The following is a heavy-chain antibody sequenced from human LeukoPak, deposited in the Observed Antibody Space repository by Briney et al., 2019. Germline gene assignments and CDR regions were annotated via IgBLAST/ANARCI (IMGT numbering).Heavy chain of an antibody. CDR1: GGSISSSSYY. Sequence: SETLSLTCTVSGGSISSSSYYWGWIRQPPGKGLEWIGSIYYSGSTYYNPSLKSRVTISVDTSKNQFSLKLSSVTAADTAVYYCARDLASYYYGSGNKFDPWGQGTLVTVSS. J-gene: IGHJ5*02. CDR2: IYYSGST. D-gene: IGHD3-10*01. V-gene: IGHV4-39*07. CDR3: ARDLASYYYGSGNKFDP.